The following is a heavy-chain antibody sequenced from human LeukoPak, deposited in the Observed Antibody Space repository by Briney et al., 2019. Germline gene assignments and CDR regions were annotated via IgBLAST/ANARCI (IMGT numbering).Heavy chain of an antibody. Sequence: PGGSLRLSCAASGFTFSSYAMSWVRQAPGKGLEWVSTIGGSGGVTYYADSVKGRFTISRDNSRSALYLQMNSLRAEDTAIYYCAKDHFGDHYFDYWGQGTLVTVSS. V-gene: IGHV3-23*01. CDR1: GFTFSSYA. J-gene: IGHJ4*02. D-gene: IGHD3-10*01. CDR3: AKDHFGDHYFDY. CDR2: IGGSGGVT.